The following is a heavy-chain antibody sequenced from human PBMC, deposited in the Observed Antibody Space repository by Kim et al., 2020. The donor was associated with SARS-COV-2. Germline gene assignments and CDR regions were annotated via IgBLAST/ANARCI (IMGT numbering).Heavy chain of an antibody. Sequence: SETLSLTCAVYGGSFSGYYWSWIRQPPGKGLEWIGEINHSGSTNYNPSLKSRVTISVDTSKNQFSLKLSSVTAADTAVYYCARGRFGGISSGWYTFWGQGTLVTVSS. D-gene: IGHD6-19*01. CDR2: INHSGST. CDR3: ARGRFGGISSGWYTF. J-gene: IGHJ4*02. CDR1: GGSFSGYY. V-gene: IGHV4-34*01.